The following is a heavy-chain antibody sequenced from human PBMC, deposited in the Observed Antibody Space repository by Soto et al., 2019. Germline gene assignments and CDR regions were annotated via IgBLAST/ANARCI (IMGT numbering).Heavy chain of an antibody. CDR2: IYYSGST. V-gene: IGHV4-31*03. D-gene: IGHD2-2*01. J-gene: IGHJ6*03. Sequence: QVQLQESGPGLVKPSQTLSLTCTVSGGSISSGGYYWSWIRQHPGKGLEWIGYIYYSGSTYYNPSLKSRVTISVDTSKIQFSLKLSSVTAADTAVYYCARDQADIVVVPAATTNYYYYYYMDVWGKGTTVTVSS. CDR1: GGSISSGGYY. CDR3: ARDQADIVVVPAATTNYYYYYYMDV.